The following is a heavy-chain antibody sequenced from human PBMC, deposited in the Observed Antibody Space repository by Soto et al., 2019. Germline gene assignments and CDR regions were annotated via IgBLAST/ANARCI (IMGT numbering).Heavy chain of an antibody. Sequence: GGSLRLSCAASGFTFSDHYMDWVRQAPGKGLEWVGRTRNKANSYTTEYAASVKGRFTISRDDSKNSLYLQMNSLKTEDTAVYYCARVMNYYDSSGYYSLHYFDYWGQGTLVTVSS. V-gene: IGHV3-72*01. D-gene: IGHD3-22*01. CDR1: GFTFSDHY. CDR3: ARVMNYYDSSGYYSLHYFDY. J-gene: IGHJ4*02. CDR2: TRNKANSYTT.